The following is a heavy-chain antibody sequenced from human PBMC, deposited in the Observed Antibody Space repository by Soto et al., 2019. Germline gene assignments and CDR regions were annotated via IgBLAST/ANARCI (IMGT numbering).Heavy chain of an antibody. J-gene: IGHJ3*02. V-gene: IGHV3-21*01. D-gene: IGHD6-13*01. CDR3: ARRVAAAGNDAFDI. CDR1: GFTFSRYS. Sequence: PGGSLRLSCAASGFTFSRYSMNWVRQAPGKGLEWVSSISSSSSYIYYADSVKGRFTISRDNAKNSLYLQMNSLRAEDTAVYYCARRVAAAGNDAFDIWGQGTMVTVSS. CDR2: ISSSSSYI.